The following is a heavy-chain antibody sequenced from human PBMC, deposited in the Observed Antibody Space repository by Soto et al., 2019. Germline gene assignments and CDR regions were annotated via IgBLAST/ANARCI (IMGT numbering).Heavy chain of an antibody. Sequence: ASVKVSCKASGYTFTGYYMHWVRQAPGQVLEWMGWINPNSGGTNYAQKFQGWVTMTRDTSISTAYMELSRLRSDDTAVYYCARDMAYCGGDCSLRGSDAFDIWGQGTMVTVSS. CDR1: GYTFTGYY. CDR2: INPNSGGT. CDR3: ARDMAYCGGDCSLRGSDAFDI. V-gene: IGHV1-2*04. J-gene: IGHJ3*02. D-gene: IGHD2-21*02.